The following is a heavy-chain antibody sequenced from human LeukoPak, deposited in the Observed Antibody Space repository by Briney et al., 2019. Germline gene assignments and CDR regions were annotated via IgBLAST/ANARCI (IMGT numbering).Heavy chain of an antibody. Sequence: ASVKVSCKASGYTFTGYYMHWVRQAPGQGLEWMGWINPNSGGTNYAQKFQGRVTMTRDTSISTAYMELSRLRSDDTAVYYCASARPLVVVAATLSYYYYGMDVWGQGTTVTVSS. CDR2: INPNSGGT. J-gene: IGHJ6*02. D-gene: IGHD2-15*01. V-gene: IGHV1-2*02. CDR1: GYTFTGYY. CDR3: ASARPLVVVAATLSYYYYGMDV.